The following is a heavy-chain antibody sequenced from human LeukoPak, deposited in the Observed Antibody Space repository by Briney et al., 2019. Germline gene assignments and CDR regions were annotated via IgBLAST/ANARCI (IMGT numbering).Heavy chain of an antibody. D-gene: IGHD6-13*01. CDR1: GYTFTDDY. CDR2: INPNSGFT. CDR3: APTPEAYSSNWNV. J-gene: IGHJ4*02. V-gene: IGHV1-2*02. Sequence: ASVKVSCKAPGYTFTDDYMHWVRQAPGQGLEWMGWINPNSGFTNYAQRFQGRVTMTRDTSISTAYMEVRRLRSDDTAVYYCAPTPEAYSSNWNVWGQGTLVTVSS.